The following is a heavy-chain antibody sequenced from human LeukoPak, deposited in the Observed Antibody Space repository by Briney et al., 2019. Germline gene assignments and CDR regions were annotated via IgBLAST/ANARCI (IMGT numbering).Heavy chain of an antibody. D-gene: IGHD1-26*01. CDR2: IYNSENT. CDR3: ASMPATYNYYYYMDV. CDR1: GGSISSNSHY. V-gene: IGHV4-61*02. Sequence: SETLSLTCTVSGGSISSNSHYWSWIRQPAGKGLEWIGRIYNSENTNYNPSLKSRVTISVDTSKNQFSLKLSSVTAADTAVYYCASMPATYNYYYYMDVWGKGTTVTVSS. J-gene: IGHJ6*03.